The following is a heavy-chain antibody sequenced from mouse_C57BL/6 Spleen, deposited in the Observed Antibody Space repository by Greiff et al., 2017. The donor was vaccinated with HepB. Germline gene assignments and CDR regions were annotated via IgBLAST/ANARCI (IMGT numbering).Heavy chain of an antibody. V-gene: IGHV5-17*01. CDR1: GFTFSDYG. CDR3: ARDYYDYDDDYFDY. CDR2: ISSGSSTI. Sequence: EVKLMESGGGLVKPGGSLKLSCAASGFTFSDYGMHWVRQAPEKGLEWVAYISSGSSTIYYADTVKGRFTISRDNAKNTLFLQMTSLRSEDTAMYYCARDYYDYDDDYFDYWGQGTTLTVSS. D-gene: IGHD2-4*01. J-gene: IGHJ2*01.